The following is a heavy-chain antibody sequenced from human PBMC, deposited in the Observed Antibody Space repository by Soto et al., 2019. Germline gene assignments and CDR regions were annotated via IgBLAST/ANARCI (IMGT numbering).Heavy chain of an antibody. D-gene: IGHD6-6*01. V-gene: IGHV3-7*05. Sequence: GGSLRLSCAASGSTFSSYSMSWVRQAPGKGLEWVANIKEDGSEKYYVDSVKGRFSISRDNAKNSLYLQMNSLRAEDTAVYYCARLTTYSSSSNFDYWGQGTLVTVSS. CDR3: ARLTTYSSSSNFDY. J-gene: IGHJ4*02. CDR1: GSTFSSYS. CDR2: IKEDGSEK.